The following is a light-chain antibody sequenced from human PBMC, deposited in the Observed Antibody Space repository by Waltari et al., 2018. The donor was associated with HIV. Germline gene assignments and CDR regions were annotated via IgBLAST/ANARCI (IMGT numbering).Light chain of an antibody. V-gene: IGLV2-11*01. Sequence: QSALTQPRSVSGSPGQSATISCTGTSSAIGDYNYVSWYQQHPGKAPKLMIYDVTKRPSGVPDRFSGSKSGNTASLTISGLQAEDEAAYYCCSFAGSYTLVFGGGTKLTVL. CDR2: DVT. J-gene: IGLJ3*02. CDR1: SSAIGDYNY. CDR3: CSFAGSYTLV.